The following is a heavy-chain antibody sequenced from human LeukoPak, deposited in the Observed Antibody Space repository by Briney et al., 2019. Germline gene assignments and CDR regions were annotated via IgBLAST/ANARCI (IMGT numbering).Heavy chain of an antibody. CDR3: TTYDMYSSSVGPHFFDY. Sequence: GGSLRLSCAASGFTFSNAWMSWVRQAPGKGLEWVGRIKSKTDGGTTDYAAPVKGRFTISRDDSKNTLYLQMNSLKTEDTAVYYCTTYDMYSSSVGPHFFDYWGQGTLVTVSS. CDR1: GFTFSNAW. J-gene: IGHJ4*02. V-gene: IGHV3-15*01. CDR2: IKSKTDGGTT. D-gene: IGHD6-6*01.